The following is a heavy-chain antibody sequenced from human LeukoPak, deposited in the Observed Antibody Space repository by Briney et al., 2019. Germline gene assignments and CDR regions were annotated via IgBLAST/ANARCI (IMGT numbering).Heavy chain of an antibody. D-gene: IGHD1-26*01. CDR1: GYTFTSYG. V-gene: IGHV1-18*01. Sequence: ASVKVSCMASGYTFTSYGISWVRQAPGQGLEWMGWISAYNGNTNYAQKLQGRVTLTTDTSTSTAYMELRSLRSDDTAVYFCARDSIVGPTKGAFDIWGQGTMVTVSS. CDR3: ARDSIVGPTKGAFDI. CDR2: ISAYNGNT. J-gene: IGHJ3*02.